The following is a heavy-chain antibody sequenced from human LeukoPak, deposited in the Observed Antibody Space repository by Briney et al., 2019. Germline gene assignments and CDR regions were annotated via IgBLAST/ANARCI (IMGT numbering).Heavy chain of an antibody. CDR1: GFTFSSYS. Sequence: PGGSLRLSCAASGFTFSSYSINWVRQAPGKGLEWVSSISSSSSYIYYADSVKGRFTISRDNAKNSLYLQMNSLRAEDTAVYYCARDYRGSYHDAFDIWGQGTMVTVSS. CDR2: ISSSSSYI. D-gene: IGHD1-26*01. V-gene: IGHV3-21*01. J-gene: IGHJ3*02. CDR3: ARDYRGSYHDAFDI.